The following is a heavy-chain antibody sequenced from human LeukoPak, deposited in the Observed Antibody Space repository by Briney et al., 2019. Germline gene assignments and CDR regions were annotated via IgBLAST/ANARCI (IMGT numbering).Heavy chain of an antibody. CDR1: GGSISSYY. CDR3: ARHLRKDGYHYYFDY. Sequence: PSETLSLTCTVSGGSISSYYWSWIRQPAGKGLEWIGRIYTSGSTNYNPSLKSRVTMSVDTSKNQFSLKLSSVTAADTAVYYCARHLRKDGYHYYFDYWGQGTLVTVSS. CDR2: IYTSGST. D-gene: IGHD5-24*01. J-gene: IGHJ4*02. V-gene: IGHV4-4*07.